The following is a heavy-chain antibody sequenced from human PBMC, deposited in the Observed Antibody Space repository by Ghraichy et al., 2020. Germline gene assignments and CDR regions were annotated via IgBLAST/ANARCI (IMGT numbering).Heavy chain of an antibody. J-gene: IGHJ2*01. D-gene: IGHD4-23*01. V-gene: IGHV3-48*02. Sequence: GESLNISFAASGFVFSNSSMNWVRQAPGKGLEWVAYINSRSRTIQYADSVRGRFTISRDNDGNSLFLQMNSLREEDTAVYYCCGGPASWGRGTLVTVSS. CDR2: INSRSRTI. CDR1: GFVFSNSS. CDR3: CGGPAS.